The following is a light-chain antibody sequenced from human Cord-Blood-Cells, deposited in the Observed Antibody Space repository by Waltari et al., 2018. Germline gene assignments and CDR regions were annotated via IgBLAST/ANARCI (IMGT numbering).Light chain of an antibody. V-gene: IGLV5-45*02. Sequence: QAVLTRPSSLSASPGASASPTCPLRSGLNVGTYRIYWYQQNPGSPPQSLLRYKSDSDKQQGSGVPSRFSGSKDASANAGILLISGLQSEDEADYYCMIWHSSAWVFGGGTKLTVL. CDR1: SGLNVGTYR. CDR2: YKSDSDK. CDR3: MIWHSSAWV. J-gene: IGLJ3*02.